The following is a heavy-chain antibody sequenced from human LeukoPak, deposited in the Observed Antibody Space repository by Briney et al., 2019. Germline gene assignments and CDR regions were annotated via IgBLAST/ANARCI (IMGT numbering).Heavy chain of an antibody. J-gene: IGHJ4*02. CDR1: GGSVGSDSYY. Sequence: SETLSLTCTVSGGSVGSDSYYWSWIRQPAGKGLEWIGYIYYSGSTNYNPSLKSRVTISVDTSKNHFSLKLSSVTAADTAVYYCARVGTKAVAGYYFDYWGQGTLVTVSS. CDR3: ARVGTKAVAGYYFDY. D-gene: IGHD6-19*01. V-gene: IGHV4-61*10. CDR2: IYYSGST.